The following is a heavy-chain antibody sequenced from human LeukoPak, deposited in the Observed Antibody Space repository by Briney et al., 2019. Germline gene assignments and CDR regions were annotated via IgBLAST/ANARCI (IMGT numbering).Heavy chain of an antibody. CDR3: ASYSAYYDFWSGYPPPDY. V-gene: IGHV1-69*06. D-gene: IGHD3-3*01. J-gene: IGHJ4*02. CDR2: IIPIFGTA. CDR1: GYTFTSYA. Sequence: GASVKVSCKASGYTFTSYAMNWVRQAPGQGLEWMGGIIPIFGTANYAQKFQGRATITADKSTSTAYMELSSLRSEDTAVYYCASYSAYYDFWSGYPPPDYWGQGTLVTVSS.